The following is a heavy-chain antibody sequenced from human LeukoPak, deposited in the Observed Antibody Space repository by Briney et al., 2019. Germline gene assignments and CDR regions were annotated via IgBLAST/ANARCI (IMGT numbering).Heavy chain of an antibody. D-gene: IGHD3-10*01. CDR3: ARFETNPITMVRGVSYGMDV. Sequence: PGGSLRLSCAASGFTSSSYSMNWVRQAPGKGLEWVSSISSSSYIYYADSVKGRFTISRDNAKNSLYLQMNSLRAEDTAVYYCARFETNPITMVRGVSYGMDVWGQGTTVTVSS. CDR2: ISSSSYI. J-gene: IGHJ6*02. V-gene: IGHV3-21*01. CDR1: GFTSSSYS.